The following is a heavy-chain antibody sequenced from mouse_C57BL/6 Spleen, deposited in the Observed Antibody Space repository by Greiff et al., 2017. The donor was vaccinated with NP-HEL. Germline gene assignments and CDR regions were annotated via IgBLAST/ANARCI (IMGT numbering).Heavy chain of an antibody. CDR2: IYPGDGDT. J-gene: IGHJ2*01. Sequence: VQLQQSGAELVKPGASVKISCKASGYAFSSYWMNWVKQRPGKGLEWIGQIYPGDGDTNYNGKFKGKATLTADKSSSTAYMQLSSLTSEDSAVYFCARYYYGSSPSFDYWGQGTTLTVSS. V-gene: IGHV1-80*01. CDR1: GYAFSSYW. CDR3: ARYYYGSSPSFDY. D-gene: IGHD1-1*01.